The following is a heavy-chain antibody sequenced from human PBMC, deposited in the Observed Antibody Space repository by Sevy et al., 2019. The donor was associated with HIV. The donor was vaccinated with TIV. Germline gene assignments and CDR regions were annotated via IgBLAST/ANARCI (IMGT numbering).Heavy chain of an antibody. D-gene: IGHD2-15*01. CDR2: ISGSGGRT. CDR3: VKVVVAATPSYFDY. V-gene: IGHV3-23*01. J-gene: IGHJ4*02. CDR1: GFSFSSYA. Sequence: GGSLRLSCAASGFSFSSYAMTWVRQAPGQGLEWVSVISGSGGRTFYADSVKGRFTISRDNSNNTLYLQMNSLRAEDSAVYYCVKVVVAATPSYFDYWGQRTLVTVSS.